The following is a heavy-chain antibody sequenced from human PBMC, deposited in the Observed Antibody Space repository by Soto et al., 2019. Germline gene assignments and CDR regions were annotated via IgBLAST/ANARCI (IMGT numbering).Heavy chain of an antibody. J-gene: IGHJ4*02. D-gene: IGHD2-2*01. CDR3: ARVGYCSSTPCWPIGYFEY. V-gene: IGHV4-59*01. CDR1: GDSISSFY. CDR2: IFSSGST. Sequence: QVQLQESGPGLVKPSETLSLTCTVSGDSISSFYWTWIRQPPGKGLEWVGYIFSSGSTYYNPSLKSRVTMSVDTSENQFSMKMTSVTAADTGVYYCARVGYCSSTPCWPIGYFEYWGQGTVVTVSS.